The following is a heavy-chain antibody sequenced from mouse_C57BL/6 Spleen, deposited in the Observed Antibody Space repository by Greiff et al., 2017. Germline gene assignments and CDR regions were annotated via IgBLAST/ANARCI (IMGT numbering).Heavy chain of an antibody. D-gene: IGHD3-2*02. CDR2: IYPGDGDT. V-gene: IGHV1-82*01. J-gene: IGHJ2*01. CDR1: GYAFSSSW. Sequence: VLLVESGPELVKPGASVKISCKASGYAFSSSWMNWVKQRPGKGLEWIGRIYPGDGDTNYNGKFKGKATLTANKSSSTAYMQLSSLTSEDSAVYFCARETAQTPYYFDYWGQGTTRTVSS. CDR3: ARETAQTPYYFDY.